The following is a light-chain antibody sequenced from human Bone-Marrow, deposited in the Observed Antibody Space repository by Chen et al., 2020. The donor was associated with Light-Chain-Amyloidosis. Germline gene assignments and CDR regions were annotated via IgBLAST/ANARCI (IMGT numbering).Light chain of an antibody. Sequence: QSALTQPASVSGSPGQSITLSCTGSSSDVGTYNLVSWYQHHPGKSPRLIIYEAKKRPSGVSNRFYGSRSGYTASLRISGLQDEDEADYYCCAYAGRGKMFGGGSKLTVL. CDR3: CAYAGRGKM. CDR2: EAK. J-gene: IGLJ3*02. CDR1: SSDVGTYNL. V-gene: IGLV2-23*01.